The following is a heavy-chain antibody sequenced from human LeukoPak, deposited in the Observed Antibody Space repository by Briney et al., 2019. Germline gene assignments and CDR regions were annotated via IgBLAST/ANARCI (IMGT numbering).Heavy chain of an antibody. D-gene: IGHD6-19*01. CDR1: GFTFSSYA. CDR3: ARGSYSSGWYYFDY. V-gene: IGHV3-23*01. Sequence: GGSLRLSCAASGFTFSSYAMSWVRQAPGKGLEWVSAISGSGGSTYYADSVKGRFTISRDNSKNTLYLQMNSLRAEDTAVYYCARGSYSSGWYYFDYWGQGTLVTVSS. J-gene: IGHJ4*02. CDR2: ISGSGGST.